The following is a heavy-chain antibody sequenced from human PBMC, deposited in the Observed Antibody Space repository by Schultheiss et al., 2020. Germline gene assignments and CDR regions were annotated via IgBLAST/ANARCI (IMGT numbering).Heavy chain of an antibody. D-gene: IGHD6-19*01. V-gene: IGHV4-39*01. CDR1: GGSISSSNW. CDR3: ARLATSGWNGYDY. CDR2: FYHTGIT. Sequence: SQTLSLTCTVSGGSISSSNWWGWIRQPPGKGLEWIGTFYHTGITYYKPSLKSRVAISADTSKNQFSLQLNSVTPEDTAVYYCARLATSGWNGYDYWGQGTLVNVYS. J-gene: IGHJ4*02.